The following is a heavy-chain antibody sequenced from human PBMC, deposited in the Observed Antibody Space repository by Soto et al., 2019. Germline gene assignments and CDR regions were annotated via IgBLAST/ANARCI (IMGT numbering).Heavy chain of an antibody. J-gene: IGHJ4*02. CDR3: ARLFEDGSGSFTGTCFDY. CDR1: GYSFTSYW. CDR2: IYPGDSDT. Sequence: GESLKISCKGSGYSFTSYWIGWVRQMPGKGLECMGIIYPGDSDTRYSPSFQGQVTISADKSISTAYLQWSSLKASDAAMYYCARLFEDGSGSFTGTCFDYWGQGTLVTVSS. V-gene: IGHV5-51*01. D-gene: IGHD3-10*01.